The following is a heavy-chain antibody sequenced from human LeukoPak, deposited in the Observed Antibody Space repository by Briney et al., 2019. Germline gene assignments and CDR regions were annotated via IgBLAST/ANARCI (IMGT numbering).Heavy chain of an antibody. CDR1: GGTFSSYA. CDR3: ARAPELGDLGAY. V-gene: IGHV1-69*04. Sequence: GASVKVSCKASGGTFSSYAISWVRQAPGQGLEWMGRIIPILGIANYAQKFQGRVTITADKSTSTAYMGLSSLRSEDTAVYYCARAPELGDLGAYWGQGTLVTVSS. CDR2: IIPILGIA. D-gene: IGHD1-26*01. J-gene: IGHJ4*02.